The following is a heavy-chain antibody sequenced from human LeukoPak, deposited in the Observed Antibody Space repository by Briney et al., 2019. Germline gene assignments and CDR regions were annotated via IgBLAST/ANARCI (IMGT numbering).Heavy chain of an antibody. CDR1: GGTFSSYA. V-gene: IGHV1-69*06. CDR2: IIPIFGTT. Sequence: SVKVSCKASGGTFSSYAISRVRQAPGQGLEWMGGIIPIFGTTNYAQKFQDRVTITADKSTSTAYMELSSLRSEDTAVYYCARVVGLTGYSSSWYSGYYYYMDVWGKGTTVTVSS. J-gene: IGHJ6*03. CDR3: ARVVGLTGYSSSWYSGYYYYMDV. D-gene: IGHD6-13*01.